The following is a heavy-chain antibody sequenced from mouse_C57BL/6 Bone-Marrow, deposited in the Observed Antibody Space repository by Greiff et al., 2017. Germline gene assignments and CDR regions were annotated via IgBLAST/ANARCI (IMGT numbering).Heavy chain of an antibody. V-gene: IGHV1-7*01. J-gene: IGHJ4*01. CDR1: GYTFTSYW. Sequence: QVQLKESGAELAKPGASVKLSCKASGYTFTSYWMHWVKQRPGQGLEWIGYINPSSGYTKYNQKFKDKATLTADKSSSTAYMLLSSLTYEDSAVYYCAGSNYDPAVDYWGQGTTVTVSS. CDR2: INPSSGYT. CDR3: AGSNYDPAVDY. D-gene: IGHD2-4*01.